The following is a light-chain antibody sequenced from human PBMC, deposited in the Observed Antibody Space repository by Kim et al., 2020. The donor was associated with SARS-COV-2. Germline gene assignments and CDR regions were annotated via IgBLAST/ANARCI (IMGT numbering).Light chain of an antibody. CDR1: RIGSKS. V-gene: IGLV3-21*04. Sequence: PGKTARLTWGGTRIGSKSWHWYQPKPGQAPVLVISYASVRPSGIPERFSGSNSGNTATLTISRVEAGDEADYYCQVWDSSNDHRVVFGGGTQLTVL. CDR3: QVWDSSNDHRVV. CDR2: YAS. J-gene: IGLJ2*01.